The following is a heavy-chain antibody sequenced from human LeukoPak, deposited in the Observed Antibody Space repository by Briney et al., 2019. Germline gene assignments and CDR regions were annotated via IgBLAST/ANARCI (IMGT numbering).Heavy chain of an antibody. CDR2: IEQDGSEK. CDR1: GFTFISYW. CDR3: ARGGYSSTDYYYYYYMDV. V-gene: IGHV3-7*01. D-gene: IGHD6-13*01. Sequence: GGSLRLSCAASGFTFISYWMSWVRQAPGKGLEWVANIEQDGSEKYYVDSVKGRFTISRDNAKNSLYLQMNSLRAEDTAVYYCARGGYSSTDYYYYYYMDVWGKGTTVTVSS. J-gene: IGHJ6*03.